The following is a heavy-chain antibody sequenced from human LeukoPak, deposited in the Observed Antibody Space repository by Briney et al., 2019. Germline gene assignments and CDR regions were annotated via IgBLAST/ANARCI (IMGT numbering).Heavy chain of an antibody. D-gene: IGHD3/OR15-3a*01. J-gene: IGHJ6*03. V-gene: IGHV1-2*02. CDR1: GYTFTGYY. CDR3: ATFRDWLLGPGDYYYMDV. Sequence: ASVKVSCKASGYTFTGYYIHWVRQAPGQGLAWMGWINPNSGGTNYAQKFQGRVTMTRDTSISTAYMELSRLRSDDTAVYYCATFRDWLLGPGDYYYMDVWGKGTTVTVSS. CDR2: INPNSGGT.